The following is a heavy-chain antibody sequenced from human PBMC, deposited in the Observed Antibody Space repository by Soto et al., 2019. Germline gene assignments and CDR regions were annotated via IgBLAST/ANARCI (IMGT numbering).Heavy chain of an antibody. Sequence: PSETLSLTCAVSGASISSSNYYWGWIRQPPGKGLGWIGSIHQSVYIQYNPSLRSRVTISVDTPKSHFSLSLSSVTAADTAVYYCAKYSVVTMEDYWGPGTLVTVSS. CDR1: GASISSSNYY. D-gene: IGHD2-21*02. CDR2: IHQSVYI. J-gene: IGHJ4*02. V-gene: IGHV4-39*02. CDR3: AKYSVVTMEDY.